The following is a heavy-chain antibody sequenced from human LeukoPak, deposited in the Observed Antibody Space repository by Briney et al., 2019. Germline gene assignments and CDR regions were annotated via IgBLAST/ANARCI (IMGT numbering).Heavy chain of an antibody. CDR1: GFAVSSNY. J-gene: IGHJ4*02. Sequence: PGGSLRLSCAASGFAVSSNYMSWVRQAPGKGLEWVSVIYSGGSTYYADSVKGRFTISRDNSKNTLYLQMNSLRAEDTAVYYCAMTPSKRVTTRDPFDYWGQGTLVTVSS. D-gene: IGHD4-11*01. V-gene: IGHV3-53*01. CDR3: AMTPSKRVTTRDPFDY. CDR2: IYSGGST.